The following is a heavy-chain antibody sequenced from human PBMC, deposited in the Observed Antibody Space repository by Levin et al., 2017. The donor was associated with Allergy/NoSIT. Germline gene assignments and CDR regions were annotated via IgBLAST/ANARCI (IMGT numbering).Heavy chain of an antibody. CDR1: GFTFSSYS. J-gene: IGHJ4*02. Sequence: ASVKVSCSASGFTFSSYSMHWVRQAPGMGLEYVSAIDGNGANTYYAESVKGRFTISRDNSKNTLYLQMSSLRSEDTAVYYCVKQTAGAGNFWGQGTLVTVSS. CDR2: IDGNGANT. V-gene: IGHV3-64D*06. CDR3: VKQTAGAGNF. D-gene: IGHD1-26*01.